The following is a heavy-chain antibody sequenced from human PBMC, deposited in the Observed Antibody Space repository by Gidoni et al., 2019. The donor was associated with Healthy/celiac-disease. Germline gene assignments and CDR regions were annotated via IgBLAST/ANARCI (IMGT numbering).Heavy chain of an antibody. CDR1: GFTFRDYY. Sequence: QVQLVESGGGLVKPGGSLRLSCAASGFTFRDYYMSWIRQAPGKGLEWVSYISSSSSYTNYADSVKGRFTISRDNAKNSLYLQMNSLRAEDTAVYYCARSKHPYYFDYWGQRTLVTVSS. D-gene: IGHD4-4*01. CDR2: ISSSSSYT. CDR3: ARSKHPYYFDY. V-gene: IGHV3-11*05. J-gene: IGHJ4*02.